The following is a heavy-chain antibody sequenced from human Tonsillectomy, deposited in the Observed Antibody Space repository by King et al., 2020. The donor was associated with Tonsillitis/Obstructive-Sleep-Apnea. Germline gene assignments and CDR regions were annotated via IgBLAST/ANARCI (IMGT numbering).Heavy chain of an antibody. D-gene: IGHD2-2*01. CDR3: ARPSDLYCSSTSCYFDY. CDR1: GGTFSSYA. J-gene: IGHJ4*02. CDR2: IIPIFGTA. V-gene: IGHV1-69*01. Sequence: VQLVQSGAEVKKPGSSVKVSCKASGGTFSSYAISWVRQAPGQGLEWMGGIIPIFGTANYAQKFQGRVTITADESTSTAYMELSSLRSEDTAVYYCARPSDLYCSSTSCYFDYWGQGTLVTVSS.